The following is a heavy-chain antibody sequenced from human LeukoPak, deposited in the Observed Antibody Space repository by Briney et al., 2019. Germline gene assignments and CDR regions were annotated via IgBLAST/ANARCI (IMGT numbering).Heavy chain of an antibody. V-gene: IGHV3-30*03. CDR1: GFTFG. CDR3: ARELVAANYGMDV. CDR2: ISYDGRSK. J-gene: IGHJ6*02. D-gene: IGHD6-19*01. Sequence: GGSLRLSCAASGFTFGIHWVRLAPGRGLEWVAVISYDGRSKYYADSVKGRFTISRDNSKNTIYLQMDSLRAEDTAVYYCARELVAANYGMDVWGQGTTVTVSS.